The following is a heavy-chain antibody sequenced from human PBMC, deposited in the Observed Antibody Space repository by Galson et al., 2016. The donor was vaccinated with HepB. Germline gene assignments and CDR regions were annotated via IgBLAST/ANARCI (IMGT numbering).Heavy chain of an antibody. CDR2: IQWDGDK. CDR3: ARTRYNGYIWDYDL. D-gene: IGHD5-12*01. V-gene: IGHV2-70*01. Sequence: PALVKPTQTLTLTCTFSGFSLGTHGMCVSWIRQPPGKALEWLAVIQWDGDKFYSASLKTRLTISKDTSKDQVALTMTNMDPVDKATYFCARTRYNGYIWDYDLWGQGILVTVSS. CDR1: GFSLGTHGMC. J-gene: IGHJ5*02.